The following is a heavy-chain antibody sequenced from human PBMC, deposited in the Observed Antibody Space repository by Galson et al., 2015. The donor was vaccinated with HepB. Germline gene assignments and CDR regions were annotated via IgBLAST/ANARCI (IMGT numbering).Heavy chain of an antibody. CDR3: ARQGYFDWLLFKPDFDY. Sequence: LSLTCTVSGGSISSSSYYWGWIRQPPGKGLEWIGSIYYSGSTYYNPSLKSRVTISVDTSKNQFSLKPSSVTAADTAVYYCARQGYFDWLLFKPDFDYWGQGTLVTVSS. D-gene: IGHD3-9*01. V-gene: IGHV4-39*01. J-gene: IGHJ4*02. CDR1: GGSISSSSYY. CDR2: IYYSGST.